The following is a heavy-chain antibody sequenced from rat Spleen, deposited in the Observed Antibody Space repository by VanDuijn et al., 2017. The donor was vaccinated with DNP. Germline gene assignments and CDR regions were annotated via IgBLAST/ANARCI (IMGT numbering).Heavy chain of an antibody. D-gene: IGHD1-10*01. CDR1: GFTFSDYY. V-gene: IGHV5-25*01. Sequence: EVQLVESGGGLVQPGRSLKLSCAASGFTFSDYYMAWVRQAPTKGLEWVATISTNGGSTYYRGSVKGRFSISRDFTRGTLHLQMESLRSEDTATYYCATLPYNNKRVDYWGQGVMVTVSS. J-gene: IGHJ2*01. CDR3: ATLPYNNKRVDY. CDR2: ISTNGGST.